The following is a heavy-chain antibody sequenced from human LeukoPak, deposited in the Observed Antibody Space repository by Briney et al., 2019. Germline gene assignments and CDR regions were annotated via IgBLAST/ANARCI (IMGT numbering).Heavy chain of an antibody. Sequence: ASVTVSCKASGYTFTSYGISWVRQAPGQGLEWMGWISAYNGNTNYAQKLQGRVTMTTDTSTSTAYMELRSLRSDDTAVYYCARGTLSGVWGSYRLSDYWGQGTLVTVSS. J-gene: IGHJ4*02. CDR1: GYTFTSYG. D-gene: IGHD3-16*02. V-gene: IGHV1-18*01. CDR2: ISAYNGNT. CDR3: ARGTLSGVWGSYRLSDY.